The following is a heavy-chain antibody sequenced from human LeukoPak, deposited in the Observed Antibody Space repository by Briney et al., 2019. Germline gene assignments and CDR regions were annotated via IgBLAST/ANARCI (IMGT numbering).Heavy chain of an antibody. V-gene: IGHV4-34*01. D-gene: IGHD2/OR15-2a*01. CDR1: GGSFGGYY. CDR3: ARGPIGGWFDP. CDR2: INHSGST. J-gene: IGHJ5*02. Sequence: KPSETLSLTCAVYGGSFGGYYWSWIRQPPGKGLEWIGEINHSGSTNYNPSLKSRVTISVDTSKNQFSLKLSSVTAADTAVYYCARGPIGGWFDPWGQGTLVTVSS.